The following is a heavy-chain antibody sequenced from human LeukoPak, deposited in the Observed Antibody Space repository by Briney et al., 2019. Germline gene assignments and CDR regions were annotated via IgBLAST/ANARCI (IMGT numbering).Heavy chain of an antibody. CDR3: AIAIRYGDYLGHFDY. J-gene: IGHJ4*02. CDR1: GGSISSGGYY. CDR2: IYYSGTT. Sequence: SETLSLTCTVSGGSISSGGYYWGWIRQHPGKGLEWIVYIYYSGTTYYNPSLKSRVTISVDTSENQFSLRLSSVTAADTAVYYCAIAIRYGDYLGHFDYWGQGTLVTVSS. V-gene: IGHV4-31*03. D-gene: IGHD4-17*01.